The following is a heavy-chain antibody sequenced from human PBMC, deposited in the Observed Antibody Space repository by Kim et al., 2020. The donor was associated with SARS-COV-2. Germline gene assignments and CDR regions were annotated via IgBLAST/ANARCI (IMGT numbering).Heavy chain of an antibody. CDR3: ARGYDSRGYYY. Sequence: GGSLRLSCAASGFTFNNYWMTWVRQAPGKGLEWVANIKENGSEKYYVDSVKGRFTISRDNAKNFLYLQMSSLRAEDTAIYYCARGYDSRGYYYWGQGTLVTVSS. D-gene: IGHD3-22*01. CDR2: IKENGSEK. J-gene: IGHJ4*02. V-gene: IGHV3-7*03. CDR1: GFTFNNYW.